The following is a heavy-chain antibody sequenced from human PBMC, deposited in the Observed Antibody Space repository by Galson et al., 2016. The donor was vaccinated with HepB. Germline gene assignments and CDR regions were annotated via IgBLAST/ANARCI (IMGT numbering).Heavy chain of an antibody. CDR1: GFTFSNYW. Sequence: SLRLSCAASGFTFSNYWMSWVRQAPGKRLECVANIKQDGSEQYYVDSVKGRFTISRDNAKKSLYLQMNSLRAEDTAVYYCARKLYYYDGSDFGWCDPWGQGTLVTVSS. D-gene: IGHD3-22*01. CDR2: IKQDGSEQ. CDR3: ARKLYYYDGSDFGWCDP. V-gene: IGHV3-7*04. J-gene: IGHJ5*02.